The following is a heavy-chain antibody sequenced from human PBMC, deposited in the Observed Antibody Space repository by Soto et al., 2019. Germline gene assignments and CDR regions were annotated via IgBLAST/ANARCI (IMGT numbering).Heavy chain of an antibody. J-gene: IGHJ4*02. CDR3: ARGGLLPDF. CDR2: IYHSGGT. Sequence: PSETLSLTCAVSGDSISNGGYSWNWIRQPPGKGLEWIGYIYHSGGTDYNPSLKSRVTITVDSSNNQFSLKLSSVTAADTAVYYCARGGLLPDFWGQGTLVTVSS. V-gene: IGHV4-30-2*01. D-gene: IGHD6-19*01. CDR1: GDSISNGGYS.